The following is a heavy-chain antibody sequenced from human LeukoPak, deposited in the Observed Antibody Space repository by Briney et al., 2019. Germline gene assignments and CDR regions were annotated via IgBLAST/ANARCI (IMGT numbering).Heavy chain of an antibody. CDR1: GGTFSSYA. CDR2: IIPIFGTT. J-gene: IGHJ3*02. D-gene: IGHD6-13*01. CDR3: AERKAAAGIPAFDI. Sequence: SVKVSCEVSGGTFSSYAIRCVRQARGRGLEWMGGIIPIFGTTHYTQKPQGRGTITADEYTSTAYIELSILRPEDTAVYYCAERKAAAGIPAFDIWGQKTMLTVSS. V-gene: IGHV1-69*01.